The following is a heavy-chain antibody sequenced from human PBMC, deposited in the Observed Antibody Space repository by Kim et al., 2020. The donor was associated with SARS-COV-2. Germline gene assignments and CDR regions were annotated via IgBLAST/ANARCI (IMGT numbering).Heavy chain of an antibody. CDR2: IYSGGTS. Sequence: GGSLRLSCAASGFTVSSNYMNWVRQAPGKGLEWVSVIYSGGTSYYADSVKGRFTISRHNSKNTLYLQMNDLRTEDTAVYYCARDGSSSPYYYYGMDVWGQGTTVTVSS. D-gene: IGHD6-6*01. J-gene: IGHJ6*02. V-gene: IGHV3-53*04. CDR1: GFTVSSNY. CDR3: ARDGSSSPYYYYGMDV.